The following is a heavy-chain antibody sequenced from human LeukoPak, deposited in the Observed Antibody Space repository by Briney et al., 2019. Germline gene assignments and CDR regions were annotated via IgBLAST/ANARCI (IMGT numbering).Heavy chain of an antibody. V-gene: IGHV3-66*01. Sequence: GGSLRLSCAASGFTVSSNYMSWVRQAPGKGLEWVSVIYSGGTTYYADSVRGRFTASRDNSKNTLYLQMNSLRVEDTAVHYCAHKLGRYYGMDVWGQGTTVTVSS. CDR1: GFTVSSNY. J-gene: IGHJ6*02. CDR2: IYSGGTT. CDR3: AHKLGRYYGMDV.